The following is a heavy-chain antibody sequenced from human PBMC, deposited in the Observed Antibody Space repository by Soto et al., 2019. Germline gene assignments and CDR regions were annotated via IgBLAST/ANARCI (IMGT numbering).Heavy chain of an antibody. CDR2: IYYSGST. V-gene: IGHV4-31*03. CDR3: ARWVGATSFDY. CDR1: GGSISSGGYY. D-gene: IGHD1-26*01. Sequence: QVQLQESGPGLVKPSQTLSLTCTVSGGSISSGGYYWSWIRQHPGKGLEWIGYIYYSGSTYYNPSXKXXVTISVDTSKNQFSLKLSSVTAAETAVYYCARWVGATSFDYWGQGTLVTVSS. J-gene: IGHJ4*02.